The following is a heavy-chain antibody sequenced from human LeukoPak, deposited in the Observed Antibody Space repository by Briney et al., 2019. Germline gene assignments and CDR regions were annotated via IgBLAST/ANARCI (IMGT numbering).Heavy chain of an antibody. CDR2: IREDGQKG. Sequence: PGGSLRLSCSASVFTFSDQYMNWYRQPPGKGLEWVASIREDGQKGFYVDSAKGRFTISRDNAKKMLYLQMNSLRDEDTAVYYCARWDYWGQGTVVTVSS. J-gene: IGHJ4*02. V-gene: IGHV3-7*01. CDR1: VFTFSDQY. CDR3: ARWDY.